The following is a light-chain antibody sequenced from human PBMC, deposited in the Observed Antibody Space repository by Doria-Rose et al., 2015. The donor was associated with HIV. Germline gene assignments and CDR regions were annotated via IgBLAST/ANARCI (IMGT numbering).Light chain of an antibody. V-gene: IGLV2-11*01. Sequence: WYQQHPGKAPKLMIYDVSKRPSGVPDRFSGSKSGNTASLIISGLQVEDEADYYCCSYAGSYNVVFGGGTKLTVL. CDR3: CSYAGSYNVV. J-gene: IGLJ2*01. CDR2: DVS.